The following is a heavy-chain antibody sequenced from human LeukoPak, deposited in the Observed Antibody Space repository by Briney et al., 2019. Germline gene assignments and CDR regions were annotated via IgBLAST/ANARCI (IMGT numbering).Heavy chain of an antibody. CDR2: IYYSGST. D-gene: IGHD6-13*01. V-gene: IGHV4-59*01. J-gene: IGHJ2*01. CDR1: GGSISSYY. Sequence: SETLSLTCTVSGGSISSYYWSWIRQPPGKGLEWIGYIYYSGSTNYNPSLKSRVAISVDTSKNQFSLKLSSVTAADTAVYYCARDIGRYSSSWYRYFDLWGRGTLVTVSS. CDR3: ARDIGRYSSSWYRYFDL.